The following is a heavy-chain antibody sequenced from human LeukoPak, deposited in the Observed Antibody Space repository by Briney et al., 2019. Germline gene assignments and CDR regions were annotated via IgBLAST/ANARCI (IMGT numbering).Heavy chain of an antibody. Sequence: GASVKVSCKASGYTFTGYYMHWVRQAPGQGLEWMGWINPNSGGTNYAQKFQGRVTMTRDTSISTAYMELSRLRSDDTAVYYCARVEVSSSSWYISDYYYYMDVWGKGTTVTISS. CDR1: GYTFTGYY. CDR2: INPNSGGT. J-gene: IGHJ6*03. CDR3: ARVEVSSSSWYISDYYYYMDV. D-gene: IGHD6-13*01. V-gene: IGHV1-2*02.